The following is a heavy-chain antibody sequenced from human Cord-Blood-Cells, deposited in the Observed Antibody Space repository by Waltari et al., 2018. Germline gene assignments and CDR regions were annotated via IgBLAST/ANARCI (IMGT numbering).Heavy chain of an antibody. Sequence: EVQLVESGGGLIQPGGSLRLSCAASGFTVSSNYMSWVRQSPGKGLVWVSVIYSVGSTYYADSVKGRFTISRDNSKNTLYLQMNSLRAEDTAVYYCARASIAADAFDIWGQGTMVTVSS. V-gene: IGHV3-53*01. CDR1: GFTVSSNY. CDR3: ARASIAADAFDI. J-gene: IGHJ3*02. D-gene: IGHD6-25*01. CDR2: IYSVGST.